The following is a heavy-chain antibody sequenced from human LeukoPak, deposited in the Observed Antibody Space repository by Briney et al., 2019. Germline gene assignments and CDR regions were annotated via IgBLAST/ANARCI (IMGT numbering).Heavy chain of an antibody. Sequence: SETLSLTCTAPGDSFSSHYWTWIRQPPGKGLEWIGYISYIGSTNYNPSLKSRVTISIDTSKNQFSLKLSSVTAADTAVYYCARDLVTVTKGFDIWGQGTMVSVSS. D-gene: IGHD4-17*01. CDR2: ISYIGST. V-gene: IGHV4-59*11. CDR1: GDSFSSHY. CDR3: ARDLVTVTKGFDI. J-gene: IGHJ3*02.